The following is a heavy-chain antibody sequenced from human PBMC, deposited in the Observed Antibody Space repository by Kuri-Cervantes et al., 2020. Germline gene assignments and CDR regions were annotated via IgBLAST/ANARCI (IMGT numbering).Heavy chain of an antibody. J-gene: IGHJ3*02. CDR1: GGSVSSGSYY. V-gene: IGHV4-39*01. CDR2: IYYSGST. D-gene: IGHD1-14*01. CDR3: ARHWNRNNGGAFDI. Sequence: ESLKISCTVSGGSVSSGSYYWSWIRQPPGKGLEWIGSIYYSGSTYYNPSLKSRVTISVDTSKNQFSLKLSSVTAADTAVYYCARHWNRNNGGAFDIWGQGTMVTVSS.